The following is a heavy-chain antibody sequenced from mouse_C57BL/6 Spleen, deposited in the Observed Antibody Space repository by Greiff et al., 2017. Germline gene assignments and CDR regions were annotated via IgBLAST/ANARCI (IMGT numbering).Heavy chain of an antibody. CDR2: IYPGSGST. J-gene: IGHJ2*01. CDR3: ARKGNYFDY. CDR1: GYTFTSYW. Sequence: QVHVKQSGAELVKPGASVKMSCKASGYTFTSYWITWVKQRPGQGLEWIGDIYPGSGSTNYNEKFKSKATLTVDTSSSTAYMQLSSLTSEDSAVYYCARKGNYFDYWGKGTTLTVSS. V-gene: IGHV1-55*01.